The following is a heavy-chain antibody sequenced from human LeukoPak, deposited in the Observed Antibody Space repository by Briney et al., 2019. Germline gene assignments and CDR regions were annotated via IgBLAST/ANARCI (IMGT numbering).Heavy chain of an antibody. D-gene: IGHD6-13*01. Sequence: GASVKVSCKASGYTFTSYGISWVRQAPGQGLEWMGWISAYNGNTNYAQKLQGRVTMTTDTSMSTAYMELRSLRSDDTAVYYCARDSDPSSWYVAVYYYYYMDVWGKGTTVTVSS. CDR1: GYTFTSYG. J-gene: IGHJ6*03. CDR3: ARDSDPSSWYVAVYYYYYMDV. V-gene: IGHV1-18*01. CDR2: ISAYNGNT.